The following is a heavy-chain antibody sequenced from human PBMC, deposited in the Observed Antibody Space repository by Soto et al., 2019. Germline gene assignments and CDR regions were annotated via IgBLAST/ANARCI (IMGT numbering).Heavy chain of an antibody. Sequence: SVKVSCKASGGTFSSYAISWVRQAPGQGLEWMGGIIPIFGTANYAQKFQGRVTITADESTSTAYMELSSLRSEDTAVYYCARDSGIRHYYYYGMDVWAKGPRSPSP. CDR2: IIPIFGTA. V-gene: IGHV1-69*13. CDR1: GGTFSSYA. J-gene: IGHJ6*02. D-gene: IGHD1-1*01. CDR3: ARDSGIRHYYYYGMDV.